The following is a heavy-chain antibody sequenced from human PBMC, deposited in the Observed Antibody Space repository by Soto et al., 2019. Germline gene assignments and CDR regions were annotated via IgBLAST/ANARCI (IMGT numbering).Heavy chain of an antibody. CDR1: GFTFSSYA. Sequence: GGSLRLSCAASGFTFSSYAMSWVRQAPGKGLEWVSAISGSGGSTYYADSVKGRFTISRDNSKNTLYLQMNSLGAEDTAVYYCAKGTYYYDSSGYYYFDYWGQGTLVTVSS. CDR3: AKGTYYYDSSGYYYFDY. V-gene: IGHV3-23*01. CDR2: ISGSGGST. D-gene: IGHD3-22*01. J-gene: IGHJ4*02.